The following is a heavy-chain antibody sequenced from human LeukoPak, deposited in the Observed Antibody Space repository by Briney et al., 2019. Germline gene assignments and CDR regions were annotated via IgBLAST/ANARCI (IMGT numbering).Heavy chain of an antibody. V-gene: IGHV3-21*01. J-gene: IGHJ4*02. CDR3: VLSQANSTTQFFDY. CDR1: GFNFGSYT. D-gene: IGHD5-24*01. Sequence: GGSLRLSCAASGFNFGSYTMHWVRQAPGKGLEWVSSISSRSTFIHYADSIKGRFTISRDNSKSSLLLLMNSLRAEDTAVYYCVLSQANSTTQFFDYWGQGALVTVSS. CDR2: ISSRSTFI.